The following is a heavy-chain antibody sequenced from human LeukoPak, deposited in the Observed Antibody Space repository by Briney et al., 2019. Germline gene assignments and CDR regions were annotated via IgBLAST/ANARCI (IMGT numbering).Heavy chain of an antibody. CDR1: GFIFSSYG. J-gene: IGHJ4*02. Sequence: PGGSLRLSXAASGFIFSSYGMHWVRQAPGKGLEWVARIWHDGSNDDYADSVKGRFTISRDNSKNTLYLQMNSLRAEDTAIYYCAKVTGDYYDTSGAFDYWGQGTLVTVSS. D-gene: IGHD3-22*01. V-gene: IGHV3-33*06. CDR3: AKVTGDYYDTSGAFDY. CDR2: IWHDGSND.